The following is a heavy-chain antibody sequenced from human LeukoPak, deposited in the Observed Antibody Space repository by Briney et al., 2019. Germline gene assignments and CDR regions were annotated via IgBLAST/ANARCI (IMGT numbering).Heavy chain of an antibody. CDR2: ISGMGGRT. V-gene: IGHV3-23*01. D-gene: IGHD6-19*01. CDR1: GFTFTTYG. CDR3: AKTVADHDY. J-gene: IGHJ4*02. Sequence: GGSLGLSCADSGFTFTTYGMTWVRQAPGKGLEWVAVISGMGGRTYYADSVKGRFTISRDNSDNTLYLQMNSLRVEDTAVYYCAKTVADHDYWGQGTLVTVSS.